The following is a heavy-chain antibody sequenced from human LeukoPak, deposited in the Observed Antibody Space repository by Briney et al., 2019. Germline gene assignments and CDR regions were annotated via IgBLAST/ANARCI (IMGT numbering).Heavy chain of an antibody. V-gene: IGHV3-33*01. CDR3: ARVRDIVVVPAAIRPRRYFDY. J-gene: IGHJ4*02. Sequence: GGSLRLSCAAPGFTFSNYAMHWVRQAPGKGLEWMAIIWYDGSYKYYADSVKGRFTISRDNSKNTLYLQVNSLTAEDTAVYYCARVRDIVVVPAAIRPRRYFDYWGQGTLVTVSS. CDR2: IWYDGSYK. CDR1: GFTFSNYA. D-gene: IGHD2-2*02.